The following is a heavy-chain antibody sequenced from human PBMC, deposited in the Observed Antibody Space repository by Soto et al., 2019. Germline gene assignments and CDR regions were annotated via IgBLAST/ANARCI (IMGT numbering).Heavy chain of an antibody. CDR3: ARESSVVVVAATPFDY. V-gene: IGHV3-33*01. D-gene: IGHD2-15*01. Sequence: GGSLRLSCAASGFTFSSYGMHWVRQAPGKGLEWVAVIWYDGSNKYYADSVKGRFTISRDNSKNTLYLQMNSLRAEDTAVYYCARESSVVVVAATPFDYWGQGTLVTVSS. CDR2: IWYDGSNK. J-gene: IGHJ4*02. CDR1: GFTFSSYG.